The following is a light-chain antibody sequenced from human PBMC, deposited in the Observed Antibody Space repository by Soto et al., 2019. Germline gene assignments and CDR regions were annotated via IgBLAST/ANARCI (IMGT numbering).Light chain of an antibody. CDR3: KQRTNWQIT. CDR1: QSVSSN. J-gene: IGKJ5*01. CDR2: DAY. Sequence: EIVLTQSPGTLSLAPGEIATLHCRASQSVSSNLAWYQQKPGQDNRIIIYDAYNRAPGIPDRFSGGGSGTDFTLTIRSIEPEDFAVYYCKQRTNWQITLGNWQRLELK. V-gene: IGKV3-11*01.